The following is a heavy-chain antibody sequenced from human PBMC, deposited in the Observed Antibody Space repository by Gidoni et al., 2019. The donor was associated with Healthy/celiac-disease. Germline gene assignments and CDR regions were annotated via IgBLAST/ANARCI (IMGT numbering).Heavy chain of an antibody. CDR1: GFTFSNAW. Sequence: EEQLVESGGGLVKPGRSLRLSCAAAGFTFSNAWMSWVRQAPVKGLEWVCRMKSKTDGGTTDYAAPVKCRFTISRDDSKNTLYLQMNSLKTEDTAVYYCTTGGSGELDYWGQGTLVTVSS. CDR3: TTGGSGELDY. CDR2: MKSKTDGGTT. D-gene: IGHD2-15*01. J-gene: IGHJ4*02. V-gene: IGHV3-15*01.